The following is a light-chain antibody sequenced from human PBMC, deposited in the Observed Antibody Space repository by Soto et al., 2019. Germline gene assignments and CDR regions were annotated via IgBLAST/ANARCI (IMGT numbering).Light chain of an antibody. J-gene: IGKJ4*01. V-gene: IGKV3-11*01. CDR3: QQYKNWPLT. CDR1: ESVGTY. CDR2: DVS. Sequence: VGLTQSPSTLSLSPGESATLSCRASESVGTYLAWYQQRPGQAPRLLMYDVSKRATGIPARFSGSGSGTDFTLTISSLEAEDFAVYYCQQYKNWPLTFGGGTKVDIK.